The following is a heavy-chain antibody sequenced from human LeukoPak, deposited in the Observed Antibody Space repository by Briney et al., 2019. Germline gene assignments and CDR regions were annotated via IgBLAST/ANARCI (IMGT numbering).Heavy chain of an antibody. CDR2: IYYSGST. V-gene: IGHV4-30-4*01. D-gene: IGHD1-26*01. CDR3: AREKSGSYLGY. Sequence: SQTLSLTCTVSGGSISSGDYYWSWIRQPPGKGLEWIGYIYYSGSTNYNPSLKSRVTISVDTSKNQFSLKLSSVTAADTAVYYCAREKSGSYLGYWGQGTLVTVSS. CDR1: GGSISSGDYY. J-gene: IGHJ4*02.